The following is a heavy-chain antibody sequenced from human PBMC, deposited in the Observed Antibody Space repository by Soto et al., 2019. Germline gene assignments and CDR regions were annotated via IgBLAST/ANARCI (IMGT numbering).Heavy chain of an antibody. CDR2: IIPILGIA. V-gene: IGHV1-69*02. CDR1: GGTFSSYT. D-gene: IGHD6-19*01. CDR3: ARVTVAGTRWFEP. J-gene: IGHJ5*02. Sequence: ASVKVSCKASGGTFSSYTISWVRQAPGQGLEWMGRIIPILGIANYAQKFQGRVTITADKSTSTAYMELSSLRSEDTAVYYCARVTVAGTRWFEPSGQGTLVTVSS.